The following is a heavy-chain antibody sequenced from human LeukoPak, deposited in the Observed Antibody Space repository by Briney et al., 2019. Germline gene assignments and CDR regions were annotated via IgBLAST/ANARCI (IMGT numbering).Heavy chain of an antibody. Sequence: GASVKVCCKASGYTFTGYYMHWVRQAPGQGLEGMGGVNPNSGGTNYAQKFQGRVTMTRDTSISTDYMELSRLRYDDTAVYYCARTWKSNYYDSSGSDYWGQGTLVTVSS. CDR3: ARTWKSNYYDSSGSDY. CDR2: VNPNSGGT. V-gene: IGHV1-2*02. J-gene: IGHJ4*02. CDR1: GYTFTGYY. D-gene: IGHD3-22*01.